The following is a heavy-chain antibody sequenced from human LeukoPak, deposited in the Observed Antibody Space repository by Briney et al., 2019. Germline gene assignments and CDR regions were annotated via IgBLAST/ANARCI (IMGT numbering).Heavy chain of an antibody. V-gene: IGHV3-23*01. Sequence: PRGSLRLSCAAPGFTFSSYAMSWVRQAPGKGLEWVSAISGSGGSTYYADSVKGRFTISRDNSKNTLYLQMNSLRAEDTAVYYCAKDSEHLVRRGSFDYWGQGTLVTVSS. CDR1: GFTFSSYA. D-gene: IGHD6-13*01. CDR2: ISGSGGST. J-gene: IGHJ4*02. CDR3: AKDSEHLVRRGSFDY.